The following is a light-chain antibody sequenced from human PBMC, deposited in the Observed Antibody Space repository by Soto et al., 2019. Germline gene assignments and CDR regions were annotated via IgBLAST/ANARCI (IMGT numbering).Light chain of an antibody. Sequence: SYELTQPPSVSGAPGQTARITCVGNRFGSKSVHWYQQKPGQAPVMVVYDDSDRPSWIPERFSGSNSGNTATLTISTVEAGDEADYYCQVWDTSSDHVVFGEGTKLTVL. V-gene: IGLV3-21*02. CDR1: RFGSKS. CDR3: QVWDTSSDHVV. J-gene: IGLJ3*02. CDR2: DDS.